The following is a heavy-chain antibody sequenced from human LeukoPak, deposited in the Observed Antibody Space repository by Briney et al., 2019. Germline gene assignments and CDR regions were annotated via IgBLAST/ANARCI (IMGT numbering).Heavy chain of an antibody. J-gene: IGHJ6*02. Sequence: ASVKVSCKASGYTFTSYYMYWVRQAPGQGLEWMGIINPSGGSTSYTQKFQGRVTMTRDTSTSTVYMELSSLRSEDTAVYYCAADGEYYYYGMDVWGQGTTVTVSS. CDR3: AADGEYYYYGMDV. CDR1: GYTFTSYY. V-gene: IGHV1-46*01. CDR2: INPSGGST. D-gene: IGHD7-27*01.